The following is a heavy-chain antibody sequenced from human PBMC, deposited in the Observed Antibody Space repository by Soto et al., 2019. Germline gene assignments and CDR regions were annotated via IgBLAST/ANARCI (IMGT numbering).Heavy chain of an antibody. V-gene: IGHV4-39*07. CDR1: GGSISSSIYY. CDR3: ARNRWLDAFDI. Sequence: SETLSLTCTVSGGSISSSIYYWGWIRQPPGKGLVWIGYIYYSGSTNYTPSLKSRVTISVDTSKNQFSLKLSSVTAADTAVYYCARNRWLDAFDIWGQGTMVTVSS. CDR2: IYYSGST. J-gene: IGHJ3*02. D-gene: IGHD5-12*01.